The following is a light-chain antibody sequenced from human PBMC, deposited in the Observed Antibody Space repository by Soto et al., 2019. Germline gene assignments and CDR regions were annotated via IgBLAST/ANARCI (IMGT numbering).Light chain of an antibody. J-gene: IGKJ1*01. V-gene: IGKV3-15*01. CDR2: GAS. Sequence: EIVLTQSPGTLSLSPGERVTFSCRASQGISRKVAWYQHKPGQAPRLLISGASTGATGIPARFSGSGSGTEFTLTIRRLEPEDFAVYYCQQFNNWPRTFAQGTKVDIK. CDR3: QQFNNWPRT. CDR1: QGISRK.